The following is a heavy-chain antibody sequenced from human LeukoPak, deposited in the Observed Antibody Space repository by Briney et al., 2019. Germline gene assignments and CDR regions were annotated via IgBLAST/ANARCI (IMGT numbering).Heavy chain of an antibody. Sequence: SETLSLTCNVSGGSINNYYWSWLRQPPGKGQEWIGYIYFTGGTNYNPSLKSRVTMSIDTSKNQFSLKLNSVTAADTAFYYCARSGGLFDYWGQGSLVTVSS. CDR2: IYFTGGT. J-gene: IGHJ4*02. CDR1: GGSINNYY. CDR3: ARSGGLFDY. V-gene: IGHV4-59*01. D-gene: IGHD3-10*01.